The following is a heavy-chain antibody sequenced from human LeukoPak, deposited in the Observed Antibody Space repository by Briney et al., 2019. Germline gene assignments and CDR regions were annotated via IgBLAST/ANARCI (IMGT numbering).Heavy chain of an antibody. CDR3: ARVLYSSAWTNDY. V-gene: IGHV3-7*01. CDR1: GFSFSTYW. J-gene: IGHJ4*02. Sequence: PGGSLRLSCAASGFSFSTYWMTWVRQAPGKGLEWVANINQDGNEIYYVGSVKGRFTISRDNANNLLFLQMNSLRAEGTAVYSCARVLYSSAWTNDYWGQGTLVTVSS. CDR2: INQDGNEI. D-gene: IGHD6-19*01.